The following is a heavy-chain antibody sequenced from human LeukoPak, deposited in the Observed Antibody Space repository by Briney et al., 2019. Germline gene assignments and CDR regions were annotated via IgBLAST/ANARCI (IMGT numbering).Heavy chain of an antibody. Sequence: SETLSLTCTVSGFSVSSGSYDWSWLRQPPGKGLEWIGYIYYSGSTNYNPSLKSRFTISVDTSKNQFSLKLSSVTAADTAVYYCARSIMITSQFDYWGQGTLVTVSS. J-gene: IGHJ4*02. CDR2: IYYSGST. CDR3: ARSIMITSQFDY. CDR1: GFSVSSGSYD. V-gene: IGHV4-61*01. D-gene: IGHD3-16*01.